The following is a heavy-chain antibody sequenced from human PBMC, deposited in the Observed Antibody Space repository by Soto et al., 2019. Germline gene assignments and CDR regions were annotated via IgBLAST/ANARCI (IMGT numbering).Heavy chain of an antibody. J-gene: IGHJ5*02. Sequence: QVQLVESGGGVVQPGRSLRLSCAASGFTFSGYGMHWVRQGPGKGLEWVAVISYDGTNKYYADSVKDRFTISRDNSKNSMNLQMNRRRDEETAGYYFATGATGRTSIWFDPWGQGALGNVAS. CDR3: ATGATGRTSIWFDP. V-gene: IGHV3-30*03. D-gene: IGHD1-1*01. CDR2: ISYDGTNK. CDR1: GFTFSGYG.